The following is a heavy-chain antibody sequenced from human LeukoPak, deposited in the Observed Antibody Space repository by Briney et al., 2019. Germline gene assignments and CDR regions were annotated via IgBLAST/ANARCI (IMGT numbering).Heavy chain of an antibody. D-gene: IGHD6-19*01. CDR2: IIPIFGTA. Sequence: GSSVKVSCKASGGTFSSYAISWVLQAPGQGLEWMGRIIPIFGTANYAQKFQGRVTITTDESTSTAYMELSSLRSEDTAVYYCAREAGIAVAGNFDYWGQGTLVTVSS. V-gene: IGHV1-69*05. CDR1: GGTFSSYA. CDR3: AREAGIAVAGNFDY. J-gene: IGHJ4*02.